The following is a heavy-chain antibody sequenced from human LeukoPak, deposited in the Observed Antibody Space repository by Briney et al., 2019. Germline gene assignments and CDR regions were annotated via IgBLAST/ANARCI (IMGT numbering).Heavy chain of an antibody. Sequence: SETLSLTCTVSGGSISSGGYYWSWIRQLPGKGLDWIGYIYYSGSTYYNPSLETRVTILVDRSKNQFSLILSSVTAADTAVYYCAIASVAVAGTPIDAFDIWGQGTMVTVSS. J-gene: IGHJ3*02. D-gene: IGHD6-19*01. CDR1: GGSISSGGYY. CDR2: IYYSGST. V-gene: IGHV4-30-2*01. CDR3: AIASVAVAGTPIDAFDI.